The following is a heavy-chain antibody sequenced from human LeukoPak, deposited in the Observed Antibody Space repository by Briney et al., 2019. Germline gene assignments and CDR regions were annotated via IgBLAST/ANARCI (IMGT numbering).Heavy chain of an antibody. CDR3: VRDRFLEWNDGVGEDFFYLDV. CDR2: ISSSDDPI. V-gene: IGHV3-48*01. CDR1: GFPFSSYS. D-gene: IGHD3-3*01. Sequence: PGGSLRLSCAASGFPFSSYSMNWVRQAPGKGLEWISYISSSDDPIYYADSVKGRFTISRDDAENSLYLQMHSLRAEDTAVYYCVRDRFLEWNDGVGEDFFYLDVWGTGTTVTVSS. J-gene: IGHJ6*03.